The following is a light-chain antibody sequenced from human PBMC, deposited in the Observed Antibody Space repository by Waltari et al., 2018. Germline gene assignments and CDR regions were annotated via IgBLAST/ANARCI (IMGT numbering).Light chain of an antibody. Sequence: QSALSQPASVSGPPGQSITISCTGTSSNVGGYNHVSWSQHPPGKAPKLLIFEVNDRPSGISYRLSGSKSGNTASLTISGLQAEDEADYYCSSYTSNSTVDVVFGGGTKLTVL. CDR2: EVN. CDR3: SSYTSNSTVDVV. J-gene: IGLJ2*01. V-gene: IGLV2-14*01. CDR1: SSNVGGYNH.